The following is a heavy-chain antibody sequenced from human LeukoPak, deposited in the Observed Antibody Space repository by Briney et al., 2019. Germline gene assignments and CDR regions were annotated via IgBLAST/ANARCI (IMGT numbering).Heavy chain of an antibody. CDR3: ARGPRPIGY. J-gene: IGHJ4*02. Sequence: SETLSLTCAVYGGSFSGYYWSWIRQPPGKGLEWIGEINHSGSTNYNPSLKSRVTISVDTSKNQFSLKLSSVTAADTAVYYCARGPRPIGYWGQGTLVTVSS. V-gene: IGHV4-34*01. CDR2: INHSGST. CDR1: GGSFSGYY.